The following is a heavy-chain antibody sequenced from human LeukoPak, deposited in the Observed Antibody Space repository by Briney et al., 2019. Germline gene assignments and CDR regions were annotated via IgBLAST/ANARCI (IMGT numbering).Heavy chain of an antibody. Sequence: PSETLSLTCTVSGGSISGSSYYWGWIRQPPGKGLEWIGSIYYSGSTYYNPSLKSRVTISVDTSKNQFSLKLSSVTAADTAVYYCARATHIVVVIAGFDYWGQGTLVTVSS. CDR1: GGSISGSSYY. J-gene: IGHJ4*02. D-gene: IGHD2-21*01. CDR2: IYYSGST. CDR3: ARATHIVVVIAGFDY. V-gene: IGHV4-39*01.